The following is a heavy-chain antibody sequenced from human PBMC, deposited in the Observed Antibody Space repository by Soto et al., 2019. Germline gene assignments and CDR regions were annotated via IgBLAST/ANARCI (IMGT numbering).Heavy chain of an antibody. Sequence: LSLTCAVYGGSFSGYYWSWIRQPPGKGLEWIGEINHSGSTNYNPSLKSRVTISVDTSKNQFSLKLSSVTAADTAVYYCASFSGWAYYYYGMDVWGQGTTVTVSS. J-gene: IGHJ6*02. CDR2: INHSGST. D-gene: IGHD6-19*01. V-gene: IGHV4-34*01. CDR1: GGSFSGYY. CDR3: ASFSGWAYYYYGMDV.